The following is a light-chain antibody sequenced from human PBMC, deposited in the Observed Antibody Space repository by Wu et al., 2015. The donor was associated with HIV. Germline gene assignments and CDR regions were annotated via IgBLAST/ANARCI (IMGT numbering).Light chain of an antibody. CDR1: QSISNW. V-gene: IGKV3-20*01. CDR3: QQYGSSPKT. J-gene: IGKJ1*01. CDR2: GAS. Sequence: GDRVTITCRASQSISNWFGLVSTETRETPNLLIYGASSRATGIPDRFSGSGSGTDFTLTISRLEPEDFAVYYCQQYGSSPKTFGQGTKVEIK.